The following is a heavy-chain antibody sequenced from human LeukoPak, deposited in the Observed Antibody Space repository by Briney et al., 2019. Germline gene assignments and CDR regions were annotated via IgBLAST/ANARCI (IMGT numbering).Heavy chain of an antibody. Sequence: SETLSLTCTVSGGSVSSGSYNWIWLPQPPGKELEWIGYIYYSGSTNYSPSLKSRVTISVDTSKNQFSLKLSSVTAADTAVYYCARESNSWNGLDYWGQGTLVTVSS. J-gene: IGHJ4*02. D-gene: IGHD1-20*01. CDR1: GGSVSSGSYN. CDR2: IYYSGST. CDR3: ARESNSWNGLDY. V-gene: IGHV4-61*01.